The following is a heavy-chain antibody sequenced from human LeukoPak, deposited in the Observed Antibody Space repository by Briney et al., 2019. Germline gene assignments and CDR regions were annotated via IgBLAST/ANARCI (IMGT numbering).Heavy chain of an antibody. CDR2: IYTSGST. V-gene: IGHV4-61*02. J-gene: IGHJ2*01. Sequence: SETLSLTCTVSGGSISSGSYYWSWIRQPAGKGLEWIGRIYTSGSTNYNPSLKSRVTISVDTSKNQFSLKLSSVTAADTAVYYCARGGGSYGDFIYWYFDLWGRGTLVTVSS. CDR1: GGSISSGSYY. CDR3: ARGGGSYGDFIYWYFDL. D-gene: IGHD4-17*01.